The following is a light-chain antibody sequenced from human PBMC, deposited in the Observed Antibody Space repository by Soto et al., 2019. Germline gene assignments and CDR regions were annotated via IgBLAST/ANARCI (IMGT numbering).Light chain of an antibody. CDR2: QAS. J-gene: IGKJ1*01. Sequence: DIQMTQSPSALSASVGDRVTITCRASQTISSWLAWYQQKPGEAPRLLIYQASSLETEVPSRFSGSGSGTEFTLTISSLQTGAFATYYCQKYTSYPLTFGQGTKV. CDR3: QKYTSYPLT. V-gene: IGKV1-5*03. CDR1: QTISSW.